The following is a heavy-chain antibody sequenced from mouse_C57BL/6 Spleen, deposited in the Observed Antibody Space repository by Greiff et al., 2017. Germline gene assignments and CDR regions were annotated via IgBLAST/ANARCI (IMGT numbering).Heavy chain of an antibody. J-gene: IGHJ2*01. Sequence: QVQLKQSGAELVKPGASVKISCKASGYAFSSYWMNWVKQRPGKGLEWIGQLSPGDGDTNYNGKFKGKATLTADKSSSTAYMQLSSLTSEDSAVYFCARGELDYRYFDYWGQGTTLTVAS. CDR3: ARGELDYRYFDY. CDR1: GYAFSSYW. CDR2: LSPGDGDT. D-gene: IGHD2-4*01. V-gene: IGHV1-80*01.